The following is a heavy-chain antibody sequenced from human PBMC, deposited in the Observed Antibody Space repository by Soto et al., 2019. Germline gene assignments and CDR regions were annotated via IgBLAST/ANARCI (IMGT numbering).Heavy chain of an antibody. CDR1: GFTFSNYA. V-gene: IGHV3-23*01. CDR3: ARGRSGLSIVSGVDP. Sequence: GSLRLSCAASGFTFSNYAISWVRQAPGKGLDWVSSISGNGGTTYYADSVKGRFTFSRDNSENTLYLQMHSLRVEDTAIYYCARGRSGLSIVSGVDPWGQGTLVTVSS. CDR2: ISGNGGTT. J-gene: IGHJ5*02. D-gene: IGHD3-22*01.